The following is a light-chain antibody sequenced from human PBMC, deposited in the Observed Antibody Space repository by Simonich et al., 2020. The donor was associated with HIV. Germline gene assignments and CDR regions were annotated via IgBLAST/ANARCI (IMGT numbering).Light chain of an antibody. CDR1: SSDVDDSNY. J-gene: IGLJ2*01. CDR3: CSYAGSSTWV. V-gene: IGLV2-14*03. CDR2: HVS. Sequence: QSALTQPASVSGSPGQSITISCTGTSSDVDDSNYVFWYQQHPGKVPKLMIYHVSNRPSGVSNRFSGSKSGDTASLTISGLQAEDEADYYCCSYAGSSTWVFGGGTKLTVL.